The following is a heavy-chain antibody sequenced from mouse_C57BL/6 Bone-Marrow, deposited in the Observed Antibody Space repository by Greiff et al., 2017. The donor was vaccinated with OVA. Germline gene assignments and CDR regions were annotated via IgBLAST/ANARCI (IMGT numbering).Heavy chain of an antibody. J-gene: IGHJ4*01. CDR2: IDPENGDT. V-gene: IGHV14-4*01. Sequence: EVQLQQSGAELVRPGASVKLSCTASGFNIKDDYMHWVKQRPEQGLEWIGWIDPENGDTEYASKFQGKATITADTSSNTAYLQLSSLTSEDTAVYYWTTRDGYPEYYYAMDYWGQGTSVTVSS. CDR3: TTRDGYPEYYYAMDY. D-gene: IGHD2-3*01. CDR1: GFNIKDDY.